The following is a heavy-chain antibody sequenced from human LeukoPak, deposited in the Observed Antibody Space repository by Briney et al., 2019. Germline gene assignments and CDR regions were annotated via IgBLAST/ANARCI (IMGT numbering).Heavy chain of an antibody. Sequence: GGSLRLSCAASGSTFSSYNMNWVRQAPGKGLEWVSHISTSSSTIYYADSVKGRFTISRDNAKNSLYLQMNSLRAEDTAVYYCARTIAEAARFDYWGQGTLVTVSS. J-gene: IGHJ4*02. D-gene: IGHD6-13*01. CDR3: ARTIAEAARFDY. CDR2: ISTSSSTI. CDR1: GSTFSSYN. V-gene: IGHV3-48*01.